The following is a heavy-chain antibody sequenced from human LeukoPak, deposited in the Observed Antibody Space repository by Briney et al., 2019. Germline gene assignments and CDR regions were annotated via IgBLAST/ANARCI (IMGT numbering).Heavy chain of an antibody. CDR1: GGSISSSSYY. CDR2: IYYSGST. Sequence: SETLSLTCTVSGGSISSSSYYWGWIRQPPGKGLEWIGSIYYSGSTYYNPSLKGRVTISVDTSKNQFSLNLSSVTAADMAVYYCARLYYDSSGYYQICYFDYWGQGTLVTVSS. V-gene: IGHV4-39*01. D-gene: IGHD3-22*01. J-gene: IGHJ4*02. CDR3: ARLYYDSSGYYQICYFDY.